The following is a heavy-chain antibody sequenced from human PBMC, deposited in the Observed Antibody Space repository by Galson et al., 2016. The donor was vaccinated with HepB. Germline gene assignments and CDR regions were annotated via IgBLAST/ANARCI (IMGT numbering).Heavy chain of an antibody. J-gene: IGHJ4*02. CDR2: ISFGSTYI. CDR3: ARKNCRGGSCYRDY. CDR1: GFTFSSYS. V-gene: IGHV3-21*04. Sequence: SLRLSCAASGFTFSSYSMNWVRQAPGKGLEWVSSISFGSTYIYYADSVKGRFTISRDNAKNTLYLQMNSLRAEDTAVYYCARKNCRGGSCYRDYWGQGTLVTVSS. D-gene: IGHD2-15*01.